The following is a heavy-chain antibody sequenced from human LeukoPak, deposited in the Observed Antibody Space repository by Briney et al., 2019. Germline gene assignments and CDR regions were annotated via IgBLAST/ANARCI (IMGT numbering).Heavy chain of an antibody. CDR3: ARDWNHSPDF. D-gene: IGHD1-1*01. Sequence: GGSPRLSCAASGFTFSDYYMAWLRQAPGKGLEWLSFITTSGTYADYADSVKGRFTISRDNGKNSLYLQMDSLRAEDTAVYYCARDWNHSPDFWGQGTLVTVSS. CDR1: GFTFSDYY. CDR2: ITTSGTYA. V-gene: IGHV3-11*05. J-gene: IGHJ4*02.